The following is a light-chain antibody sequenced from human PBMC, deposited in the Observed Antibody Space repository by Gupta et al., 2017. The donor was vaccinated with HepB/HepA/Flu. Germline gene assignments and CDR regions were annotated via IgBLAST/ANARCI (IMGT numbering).Light chain of an antibody. CDR1: QSISTW. V-gene: IGKV1-5*03. J-gene: IGKJ1*01. CDR2: KAS. Sequence: EIQMTQSPSTMAASLGDRGTITCRARQSISTWLAWYQQKPGKAPKLLIYKASSLETGVPSRFSGSGSGTDFTLTISSLQPDDFATYYCQQYNSYSWTFGQGTKVEIK. CDR3: QQYNSYSWT.